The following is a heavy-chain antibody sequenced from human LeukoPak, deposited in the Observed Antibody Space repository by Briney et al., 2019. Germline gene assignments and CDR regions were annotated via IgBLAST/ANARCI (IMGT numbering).Heavy chain of an antibody. CDR2: IIPILGIA. Sequence: GASVKVSCKASGGTFSSYAISWVRQAPGPGLGWMGRIIPILGIANYAQKFQGRVTITADRSTSTAYMELSSLRSEDTAVYYCARHYRIAAAGTSPQPSDYWGQGTLVTVSS. J-gene: IGHJ4*02. D-gene: IGHD6-13*01. CDR1: GGTFSSYA. V-gene: IGHV1-69*04. CDR3: ARHYRIAAAGTSPQPSDY.